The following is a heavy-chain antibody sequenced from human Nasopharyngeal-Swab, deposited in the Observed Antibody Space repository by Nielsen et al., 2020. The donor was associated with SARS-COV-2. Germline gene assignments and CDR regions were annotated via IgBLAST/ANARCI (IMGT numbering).Heavy chain of an antibody. Sequence: GSLRLSCTVSGGSISSSSYYWGWIRQPPGKGLEWIGSIYYSGSTYYNPSLKSRVTVSVDTSKNQFSLKLSSVTAADTAVYYCARMGIAAAGTGSYWGQGTLVTVSS. CDR2: IYYSGST. D-gene: IGHD6-13*01. CDR3: ARMGIAAAGTGSY. J-gene: IGHJ4*02. V-gene: IGHV4-39*01. CDR1: GGSISSSSYY.